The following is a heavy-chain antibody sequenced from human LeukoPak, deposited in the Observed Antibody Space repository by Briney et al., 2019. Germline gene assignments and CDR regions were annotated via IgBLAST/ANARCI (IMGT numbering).Heavy chain of an antibody. CDR1: GWPFSGYY. V-gene: IGHV4-34*01. Sequence: SETLSLTCGVYGWPFSGYYWSWTRQPPGKGLEWIGEISHRGNTNYNPSLKSRVTISLDTSKKQFSLKVTSVTAADTAVYYCAREYDTSSTAFDIWGQGTMVTVSS. D-gene: IGHD3-16*01. J-gene: IGHJ3*02. CDR2: ISHRGNT. CDR3: AREYDTSSTAFDI.